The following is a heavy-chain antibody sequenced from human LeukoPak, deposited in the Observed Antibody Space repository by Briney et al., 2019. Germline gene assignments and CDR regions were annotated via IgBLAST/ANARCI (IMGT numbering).Heavy chain of an antibody. CDR1: GGSISSGSYY. D-gene: IGHD3-3*01. V-gene: IGHV4-61*02. Sequence: SETLSLTCTVSGGSISSGSYYWSWIRQPAGKGLEWIGRIYTSGSTNYNPSLKSRVTISVDTSKNQFSLKLSSVTAADTAVYYCARDQGRGLFGVVIIEYYYYYMDVWGKGTTVTVSS. CDR2: IYTSGST. CDR3: ARDQGRGLFGVVIIEYYYYYMDV. J-gene: IGHJ6*03.